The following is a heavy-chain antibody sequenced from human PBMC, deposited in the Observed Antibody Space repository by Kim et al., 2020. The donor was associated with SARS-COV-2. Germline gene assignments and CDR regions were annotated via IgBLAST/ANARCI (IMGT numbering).Heavy chain of an antibody. V-gene: IGHV4-4*02. CDR1: GGSISSSNW. CDR2: IYHSGST. J-gene: IGHJ4*02. Sequence: SETLSLTCAVSGGSISSSNWWSWVRQPPGKGLEWIGEIYHSGSTNYNPSLKSRVTISVDKSKNQFSLKLSSVTAADTAVYYCARRGYDFWSGYPVHHYFDYWGQGTLVTVSS. D-gene: IGHD3-3*01. CDR3: ARRGYDFWSGYPVHHYFDY.